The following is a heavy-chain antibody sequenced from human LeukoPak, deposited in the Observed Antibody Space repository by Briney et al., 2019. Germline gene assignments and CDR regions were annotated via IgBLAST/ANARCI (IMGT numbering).Heavy chain of an antibody. V-gene: IGHV3-21*01. J-gene: IGHJ4*02. CDR2: ISSSSSYI. Sequence: GGSLRLSCAASGFXFSSYSISWVRQAPGKGLEWVSSISSSSSYIYYADSVKGRFTISRDNAKNSLYLQMNSLRAEDTAVYYCARDFTDSSGSLDYWGQGTLVTVSS. CDR3: ARDFTDSSGSLDY. CDR1: GFXFSSYS. D-gene: IGHD6-19*01.